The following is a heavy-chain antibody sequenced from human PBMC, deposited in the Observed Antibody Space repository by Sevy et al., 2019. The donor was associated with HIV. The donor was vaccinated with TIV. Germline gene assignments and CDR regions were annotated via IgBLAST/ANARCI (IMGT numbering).Heavy chain of an antibody. J-gene: IGHJ4*02. CDR1: GYTFTGQY. CDR3: ARDLRLRGHCYGSFDY. Sequence: ASVKVSCKASGYTFTGQYTHWVRQAPGQGLEWMGWINPNSGGTNYRQDFQGRVTLTRDTSITTAYMELSGLKSDDTAIYYCARDLRLRGHCYGSFDYWGQGTLVTVSS. CDR2: INPNSGGT. V-gene: IGHV1-2*02. D-gene: IGHD5-18*01.